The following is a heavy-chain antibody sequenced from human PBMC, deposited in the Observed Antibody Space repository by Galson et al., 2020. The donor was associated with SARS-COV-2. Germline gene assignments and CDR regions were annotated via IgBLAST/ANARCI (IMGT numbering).Heavy chain of an antibody. J-gene: IGHJ4*02. D-gene: IGHD3-10*01. CDR2: IYHNGNT. V-gene: IGHV4-31*03. CDR3: ARKKRGFGMIDY. CDR1: GGSISSDDSF. Sequence: ASETLSLTCSVSGGSISSDDSFWTWNRQHPEKGLEWIGNIYHNGNTYYNPSLKSRISISVDTSENKFSLRLSSVTAADTAVYYCARKKRGFGMIDYWGQGTLVTVSS.